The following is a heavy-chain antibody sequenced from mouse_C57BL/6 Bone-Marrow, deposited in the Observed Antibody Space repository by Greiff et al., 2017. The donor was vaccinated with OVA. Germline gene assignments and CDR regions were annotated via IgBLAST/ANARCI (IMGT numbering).Heavy chain of an antibody. Sequence: EVMLVESGGGLVKPGGSLKLSCAASGFTFSSYAMSWVRQTPEKRLEWVATISDGGSYTYYPDNVKGRFTISRDNAKNKLYLQMSHLKSEDTAMYYCAREGTMVTTGGFDYWGQGTTLTVSS. V-gene: IGHV5-4*01. CDR1: GFTFSSYA. CDR3: AREGTMVTTGGFDY. CDR2: ISDGGSYT. D-gene: IGHD2-2*01. J-gene: IGHJ2*01.